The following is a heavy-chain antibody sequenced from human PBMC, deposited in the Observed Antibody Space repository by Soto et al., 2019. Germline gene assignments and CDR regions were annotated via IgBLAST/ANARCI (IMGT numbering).Heavy chain of an antibody. V-gene: IGHV2-5*01. D-gene: IGHD6-19*01. CDR3: AHRPSGWYLFDY. J-gene: IGHJ4*02. CDR1: GFSLSTSGLG. Sequence: QITLKESGPPLVRPTQPLTLTCTFSGFSLSTSGLGVGWIRQPPGKALEWLALIYWNDDKRYSPSLKARLTIPKDTSKNQVVLTMTNMDPVDTAPYYWAHRPSGWYLFDYWGQGTLVTSPQ. CDR2: IYWNDDK.